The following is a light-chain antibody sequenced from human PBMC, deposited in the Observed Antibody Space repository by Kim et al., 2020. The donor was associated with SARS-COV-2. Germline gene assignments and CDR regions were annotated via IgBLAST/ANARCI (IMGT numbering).Light chain of an antibody. Sequence: SATLNCKSSQTVLYNSNNKNYLAWYQQKPGQAPKLLIYWASIRESGVSDRFSGSGSETDFTLTISSLQAEDVAVYYCQQYDSTPPSFGQGTKLEI. CDR1: QTVLYNSNNKNY. CDR2: WAS. CDR3: QQYDSTPPS. J-gene: IGKJ2*03. V-gene: IGKV4-1*01.